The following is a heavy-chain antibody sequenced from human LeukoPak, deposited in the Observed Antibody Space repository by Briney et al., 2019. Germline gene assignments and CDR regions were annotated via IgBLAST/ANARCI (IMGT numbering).Heavy chain of an antibody. V-gene: IGHV4-34*01. CDR2: INHSGST. CDR1: GGSFSGYY. J-gene: IGHJ5*02. Sequence: NASETLSLTCAVYGGSFSGYYWSWIRQPPGKGLEWIGEINHSGSTNYNPSLKSRVTISVDTSKNQFSLKLSSVTAADTAVYYCARVGYDSSGYYYGRSYNWFDPWGQGTLVTVSS. CDR3: ARVGYDSSGYYYGRSYNWFDP. D-gene: IGHD3-22*01.